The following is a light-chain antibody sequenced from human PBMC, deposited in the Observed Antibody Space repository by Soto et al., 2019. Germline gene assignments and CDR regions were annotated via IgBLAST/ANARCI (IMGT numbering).Light chain of an antibody. CDR3: QQYAKSPYT. CDR2: GAS. V-gene: IGKV3-20*01. Sequence: EIVLTQSPDTLSLSPGERATLSCTASQTVTSSQLAWYQQKPGQAPRLLVYGASSRATGIPDGFSGSGSETDFTLTINRLEPEDFAVYFCQQYAKSPYTFGQGTKVEVK. CDR1: QTVTSSQ. J-gene: IGKJ2*01.